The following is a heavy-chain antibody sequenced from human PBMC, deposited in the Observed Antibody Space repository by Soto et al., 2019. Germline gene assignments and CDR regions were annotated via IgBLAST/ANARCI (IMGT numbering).Heavy chain of an antibody. CDR3: AGWRNNWFDP. D-gene: IGHD6-19*01. CDR1: GFTFSSYS. Sequence: EVQLVESGGGVVQPGGSLRLSCAASGFTFSSYSMNWVRQAPGKGLEWVSYISSSSSTIHYADSVKSRFTISRDNAKNSLYLQMSSLRAEDTAVYYCAGWRNNWFDPWGQGTLVTVSS. J-gene: IGHJ5*02. CDR2: ISSSSSTI. V-gene: IGHV3-48*01.